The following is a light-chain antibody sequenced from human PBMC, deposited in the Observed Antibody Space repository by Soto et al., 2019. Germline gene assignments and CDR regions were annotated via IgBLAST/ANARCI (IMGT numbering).Light chain of an antibody. Sequence: CRSGGARYTINYRASRDIGTDLSWYQQKPGKAPTLLIYAASNLQSGVPSSFRGSRSGAEFTPTVGSLQPEDFATNSCLQDHDDSWTFGKGTKV. CDR2: AAS. V-gene: IGKV1-6*01. CDR3: LQDHDDSWT. J-gene: IGKJ1*01. CDR1: RDIGTD.